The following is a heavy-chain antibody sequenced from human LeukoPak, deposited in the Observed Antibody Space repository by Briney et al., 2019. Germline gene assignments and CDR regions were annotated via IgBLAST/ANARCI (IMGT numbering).Heavy chain of an antibody. CDR3: AKGEGIAAAGTSNGYFDY. D-gene: IGHD6-13*01. CDR2: VSGSGDRM. Sequence: GGSLRLSCAASGFTSSSYALNWVRQAPGKGLEWVATVSGSGDRMYHADSVKGRFTISRDNSKNTIYLQMNSLRAEDTALYYCAKGEGIAAAGTSNGYFDYWGQGTLVTVSS. J-gene: IGHJ4*02. CDR1: GFTSSSYA. V-gene: IGHV3-23*01.